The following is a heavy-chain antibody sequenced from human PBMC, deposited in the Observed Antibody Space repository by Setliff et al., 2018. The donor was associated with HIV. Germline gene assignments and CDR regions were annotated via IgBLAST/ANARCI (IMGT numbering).Heavy chain of an antibody. CDR2: INPSGGST. J-gene: IGHJ3*02. V-gene: IGHV1-46*01. D-gene: IGHD2-2*02. CDR1: GYTFTSYY. CDR3: ARDCSSISCYKWSAFDI. Sequence: ASVKVSCKASGYTFTSYYMHWVRQAPGQGLEWMGIINPSGGSTSYAQKFQGRVTMTRDTSTSTVYMELSSLRSEDTAVYYCARDCSSISCYKWSAFDIWGQGTMVTVS.